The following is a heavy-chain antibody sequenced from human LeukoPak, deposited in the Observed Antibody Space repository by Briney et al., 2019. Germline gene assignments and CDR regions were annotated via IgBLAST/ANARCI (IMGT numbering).Heavy chain of an antibody. CDR3: AREMVGDNLLPGRPYYSRAV. CDR1: GGSISSYY. V-gene: IGHV4-59*01. CDR2: IYYSGST. Sequence: SETLSLTCTVSGGSISSYYWSWIRQPPGKGLEWIGYIYYSGSTNYNPSLKSRVTISVDTSKNQFSLKLSSVTAADTAVYYCAREMVGDNLLPGRPYYSRAVWGKGPRVTVS. J-gene: IGHJ6*03. D-gene: IGHD2/OR15-2a*01.